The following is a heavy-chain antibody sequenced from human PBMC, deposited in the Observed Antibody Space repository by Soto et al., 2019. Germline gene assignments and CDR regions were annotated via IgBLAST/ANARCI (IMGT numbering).Heavy chain of an antibody. CDR1: GDSINSNF. CDR3: ARYPTRWYFDL. V-gene: IGHV4-59*01. Sequence: QVQLQESGPGLVKPSETLSLTCTVSGDSINSNFWSWIRQAPGKGLEWIGDIHSSGSTNYNSSLKSRVTISVDMSKNQFSLTLTSVTAADTAVYYCARYPTRWYFDLWGRGTLVTVSS. CDR2: IHSSGST. J-gene: IGHJ2*01.